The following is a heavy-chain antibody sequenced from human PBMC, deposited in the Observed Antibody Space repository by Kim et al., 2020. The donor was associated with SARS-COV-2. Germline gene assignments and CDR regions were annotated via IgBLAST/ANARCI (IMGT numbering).Heavy chain of an antibody. D-gene: IGHD3-9*01. J-gene: IGHJ4*02. V-gene: IGHV4-39*01. Sequence: SETLSLTCTVSGGSISSSSYYWGWIRQPPGKGLEWIGSIYYSGSTYYNPSLKSRVTISVDTSKNQFSLKLSSVTAADTAVYYCARRPQGVLRYFDWIRPFGYWGQGTLVTVSS. CDR3: ARRPQGVLRYFDWIRPFGY. CDR1: GGSISSSSYY. CDR2: IYYSGST.